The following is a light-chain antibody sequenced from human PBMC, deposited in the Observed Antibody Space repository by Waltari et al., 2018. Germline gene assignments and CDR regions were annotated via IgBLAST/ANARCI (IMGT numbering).Light chain of an antibody. V-gene: IGKV1-39*01. Sequence: DIQMTQSPSSLSASVGDRVTITCRASQNMNNFVSWYQQKPGKAPNLLIYAGSSLQVGVPSRFSGSRSGTDFTLTIASLQPEDFATYYCLQTYSAPLTFGGGNRVEIK. CDR3: LQTYSAPLT. J-gene: IGKJ4*01. CDR1: QNMNNF. CDR2: AGS.